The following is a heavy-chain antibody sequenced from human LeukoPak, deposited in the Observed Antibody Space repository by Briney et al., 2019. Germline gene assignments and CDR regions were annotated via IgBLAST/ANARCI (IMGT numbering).Heavy chain of an antibody. CDR2: VKSKRDGGTI. Sequence: GGSLRLSCAASGFTFSNAWMTWVRQAPGKGLEWVARVKSKRDGGTIDYAAAVKGRFTISRDDSKDTLYLQMNSLEIEDAAVYYCTTVGSAWNFDYWGQETLVTVSS. CDR1: GFTFSNAW. D-gene: IGHD6-25*01. V-gene: IGHV3-15*01. CDR3: TTVGSAWNFDY. J-gene: IGHJ4*02.